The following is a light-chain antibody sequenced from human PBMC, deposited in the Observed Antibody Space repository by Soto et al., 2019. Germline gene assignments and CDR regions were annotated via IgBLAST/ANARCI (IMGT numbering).Light chain of an antibody. J-gene: IGKJ5*01. Sequence: DIQMTQSPSSLSASVGDTVAITFRASQSIDIYLNWYQQKPGTAPKLLIYTTSSLQSGVPSRFSGSGSGTDFTLTISSLQPEDFATYYCQQTYSTPITFGQGTRLEI. V-gene: IGKV1-39*01. CDR2: TTS. CDR3: QQTYSTPIT. CDR1: QSIDIY.